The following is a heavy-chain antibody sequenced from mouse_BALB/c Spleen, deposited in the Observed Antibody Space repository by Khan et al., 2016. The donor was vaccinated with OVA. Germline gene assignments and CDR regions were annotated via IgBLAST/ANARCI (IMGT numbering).Heavy chain of an antibody. D-gene: IGHD2-14*01. CDR2: ITYSGST. Sequence: QLEESGPGLVKPSQSLSLTCTVTGYSITSGYGWNWIRQFPGNKLEWMGYITYSGSTNYNPTLKSRISITRDTSKNKFFLQLNSVTTEDTATYNWARTGTIKYWGQGTTLTVSS. J-gene: IGHJ2*01. CDR1: GYSITSGYG. CDR3: ARTGTIKY. V-gene: IGHV3-1*02.